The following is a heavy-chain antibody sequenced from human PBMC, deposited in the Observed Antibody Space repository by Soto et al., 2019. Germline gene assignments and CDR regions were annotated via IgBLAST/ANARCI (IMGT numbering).Heavy chain of an antibody. V-gene: IGHV4-31*03. CDR2: IYYSGST. CDR1: GGSISSGGYY. Sequence: SETLSLTCTVSGGSISSGGYYWSWIRQHPGKGLEWIGYIYYSGSTYYNPSLKSRVTISVDTSKNQFSLKLSSVTAADTAVYYCARAWSGYPDTFDYWGQGTLVTVSS. J-gene: IGHJ4*02. CDR3: ARAWSGYPDTFDY. D-gene: IGHD3-3*01.